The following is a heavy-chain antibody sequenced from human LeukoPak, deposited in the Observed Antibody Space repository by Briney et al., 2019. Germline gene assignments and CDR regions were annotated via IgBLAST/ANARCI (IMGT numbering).Heavy chain of an antibody. V-gene: IGHV3-30-3*01. CDR2: ISYDGSNK. Sequence: GGSLRLSCAASGFTFSSYAMHWVRQAPGKGLEWVAVISYDGSNKYYADSVKGRFTISRDNSKNTLYLQMNSLRAEDTAVYYCARGPRFIGVDYWGQGTLVTVFS. CDR3: ARGPRFIGVDY. CDR1: GFTFSSYA. D-gene: IGHD3-3*01. J-gene: IGHJ4*02.